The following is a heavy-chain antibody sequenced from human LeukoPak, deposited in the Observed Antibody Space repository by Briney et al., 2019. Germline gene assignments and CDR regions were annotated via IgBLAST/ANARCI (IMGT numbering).Heavy chain of an antibody. CDR2: IIPIFGTA. CDR1: GGTFSSYA. Sequence: SVKVSCKASGGTFSSYAISWVRQAPGQGLEWMGGIIPIFGTANYAQKFQGRVTITTDESTSTAYMELSSLRSEDTAVYYCARDSGSYQGLGYWGQGTLVTVSS. D-gene: IGHD1-26*01. CDR3: ARDSGSYQGLGY. J-gene: IGHJ4*02. V-gene: IGHV1-69*05.